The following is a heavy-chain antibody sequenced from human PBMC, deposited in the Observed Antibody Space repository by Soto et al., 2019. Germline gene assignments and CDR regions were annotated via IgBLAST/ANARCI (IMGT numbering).Heavy chain of an antibody. Sequence: EVQLVESGGGLFQPGGSLSLSCAASGFTFSSHWMHWARQTPGKGLVWVARINPDGSTTNYADSVKGRFTVSRDNAENTVFLQMNSLRAEDTAIYYCARGGLYACYKDMWGQGTLVSVSS. CDR3: ARGGLYACYKDM. CDR2: INPDGSTT. CDR1: GFTFSSHW. D-gene: IGHD3-16*01. V-gene: IGHV3-74*01. J-gene: IGHJ4*02.